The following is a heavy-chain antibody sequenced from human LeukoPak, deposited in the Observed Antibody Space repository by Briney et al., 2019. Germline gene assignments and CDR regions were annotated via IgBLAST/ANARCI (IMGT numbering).Heavy chain of an antibody. CDR2: IWYDGSNK. CDR3: AKETGGYGGYEFDY. D-gene: IGHD5-12*01. CDR1: GFTFSNYG. Sequence: GTSLRLSCAASGFTFSNYGMHWVRQAPGKGLEWVAVIWYDGSNKYYADSVKGRFTISRDNYKNTLYLQMNSLRAEDTAVYYCAKETGGYGGYEFDYWGQGTLVTVSS. J-gene: IGHJ4*02. V-gene: IGHV3-33*06.